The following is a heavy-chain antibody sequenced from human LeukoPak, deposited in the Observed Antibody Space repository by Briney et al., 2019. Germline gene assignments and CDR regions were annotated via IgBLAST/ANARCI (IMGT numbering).Heavy chain of an antibody. CDR1: GFTFGDYA. D-gene: IGHD1-26*01. CDR3: TRGRIVGNPLDY. CDR2: IRSKAYGGTT. J-gene: IGHJ4*02. V-gene: IGHV3-49*04. Sequence: GGSLRLSCTASGFTFGDYAMSWVRQAPGKGLEWVGFIRSKAYGGTTEYAASVKGRFTISRDDSKSIAYLQMNSLKTEDSAVYYCTRGRIVGNPLDYWGQGTLVTVPS.